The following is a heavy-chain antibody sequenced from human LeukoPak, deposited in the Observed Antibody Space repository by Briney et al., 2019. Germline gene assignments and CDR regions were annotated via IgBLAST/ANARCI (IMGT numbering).Heavy chain of an antibody. CDR2: ISYDGSNK. Sequence: GGALRLSCSASGFTFTTYGMNWVRQAPGKGLEWVAVISYDGSNKYYADSVKGRFTISRDNSKNTLYLQMNSLRAEDTAVYYCAKDLGYSSGWSFDYWGQGTLVTVSS. CDR1: GFTFTTYG. CDR3: AKDLGYSSGWSFDY. D-gene: IGHD6-19*01. J-gene: IGHJ4*02. V-gene: IGHV3-30*18.